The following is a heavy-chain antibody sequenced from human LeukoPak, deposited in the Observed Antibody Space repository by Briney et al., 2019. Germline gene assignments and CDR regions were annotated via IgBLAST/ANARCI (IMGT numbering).Heavy chain of an antibody. V-gene: IGHV4-30-4*01. J-gene: IGHJ6*02. CDR1: GGSISSGDYY. CDR2: IYYSGST. D-gene: IGHD4-23*01. CDR3: AVSVVTPPRWYYYYGMDV. Sequence: SETLSLTCTVSGGSISSGDYYWSCIRQPPGKGLECIGYIYYSGSTYYNPSLKSRVTISVDTSKNQFSLKLSSVTAADTAVYYCAVSVVTPPRWYYYYGMDVWGQGTTVTVSS.